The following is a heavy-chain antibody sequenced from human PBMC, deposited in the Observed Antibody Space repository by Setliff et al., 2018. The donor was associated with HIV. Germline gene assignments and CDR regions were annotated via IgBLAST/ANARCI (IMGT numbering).Heavy chain of an antibody. V-gene: IGHV1-8*02. Sequence: ASVKVSCKASGYTFTSYDINWVRQATGQGLGWMGWINPNSGGTKYAQKFQGWVTMTRSTSISTAYMELRSLRSGDTAMYYCATTTLGWSDDAFDIWGQGTMVTVSS. CDR1: GYTFTSYD. D-gene: IGHD3-16*01. J-gene: IGHJ3*02. CDR3: ATTTLGWSDDAFDI. CDR2: INPNSGGT.